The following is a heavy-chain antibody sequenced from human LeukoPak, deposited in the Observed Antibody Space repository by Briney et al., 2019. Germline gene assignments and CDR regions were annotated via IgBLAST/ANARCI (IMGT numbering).Heavy chain of an antibody. J-gene: IGHJ4*02. CDR2: ISWNSGRI. V-gene: IGHV3-9*01. D-gene: IGHD3-22*01. CDR1: GFTFDDYA. Sequence: GGSLRLSCAASGFTFDDYAMHWVRQAPGKGLEWVSGISWNSGRIGYADSVKGRFTISRDNAKNSLYLQMNSLRAEDTALYYCAKSLGRYYDSSGYPTLYYFDYWGQGTLVTVSS. CDR3: AKSLGRYYDSSGYPTLYYFDY.